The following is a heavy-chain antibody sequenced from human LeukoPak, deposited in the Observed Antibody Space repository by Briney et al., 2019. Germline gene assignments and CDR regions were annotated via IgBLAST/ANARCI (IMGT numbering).Heavy chain of an antibody. CDR2: IIPIFGTA. D-gene: IGHD1-14*01. V-gene: IGHV1-69*05. J-gene: IGHJ4*02. Sequence: SVKVSCKASGGTFSSYAISWVRQAPGQGLEWMGGIIPIFGTANYAQKFQSRVTITTDESTSTAYMELSSLRSEDTAVYYCARAPDRDDRLDYWGQGTLVTVSS. CDR1: GGTFSSYA. CDR3: ARAPDRDDRLDY.